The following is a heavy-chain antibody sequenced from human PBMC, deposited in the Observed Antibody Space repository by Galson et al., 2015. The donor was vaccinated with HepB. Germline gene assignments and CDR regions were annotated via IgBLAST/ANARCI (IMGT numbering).Heavy chain of an antibody. CDR1: GFSLSTSGVG. CDR2: IYWDDDK. CDR3: AHLSVDIVATKGGNFDY. D-gene: IGHD5-12*01. J-gene: IGHJ4*02. V-gene: IGHV2-5*02. Sequence: PALVKPTQTLTLTCTFSGFSLSTSGVGVGWIRQPPGKALEWLALIYWDDDKRYSPSLKSRLTITKDTSKNQVVLTMTNMDPVDTATYYCAHLSVDIVATKGGNFDYWGQGTLVTVSS.